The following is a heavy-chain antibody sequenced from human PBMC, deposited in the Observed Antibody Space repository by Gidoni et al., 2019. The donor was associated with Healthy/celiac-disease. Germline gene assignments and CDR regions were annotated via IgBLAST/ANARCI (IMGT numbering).Heavy chain of an antibody. CDR1: GYPFTSYA. D-gene: IGHD1-7*01. J-gene: IGHJ4*02. V-gene: IGHV1-3*01. CDR2: INAGNGNT. CDR3: ARDLGWVITGTLDY. Sequence: QVQLVQSGAAVKKPGASVKVSCKASGYPFTSYAMHWVRQAPGQRLEWMGWINAGNGNTKYSQKFQGRVTITRDTSASTAYMELSSLRSEDTAVYYCARDLGWVITGTLDYWGQGTLVTVSS.